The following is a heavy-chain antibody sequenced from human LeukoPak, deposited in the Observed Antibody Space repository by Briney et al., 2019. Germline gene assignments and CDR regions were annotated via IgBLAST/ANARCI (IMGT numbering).Heavy chain of an antibody. CDR1: GGTFSSYA. CDR3: ARDDDIVVVPAAMHYYYYGMDV. Sequence: SVKVSCKASGGTFSSYAISWVRQAPGQGLEWMGGIIPIFGTANYAQKFQGRVTITADESTSTACMELSSLRSEDTAVYYCARDDDIVVVPAAMHYYYYGMDVWGQGTTVTVSS. D-gene: IGHD2-2*01. J-gene: IGHJ6*02. V-gene: IGHV1-69*01. CDR2: IIPIFGTA.